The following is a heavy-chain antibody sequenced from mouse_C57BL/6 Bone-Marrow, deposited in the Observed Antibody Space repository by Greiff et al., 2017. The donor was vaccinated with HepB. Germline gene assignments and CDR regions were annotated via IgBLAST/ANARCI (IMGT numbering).Heavy chain of an antibody. V-gene: IGHV1-81*01. D-gene: IGHD1-1*01. CDR2: IYPRSGNT. J-gene: IGHJ3*01. CDR3: ARGYYGARFAY. Sequence: QVQLKQSGAELARPGASVKLSCKASGYPLTSYGISWVKQRPGQGLEWIGEIYPRSGNTYYNEKFKGKATLTADKSSSTAYMELRSLTSEDSAVYFCARGYYGARFAYWGQGTLVTVSA. CDR1: GYPLTSYG.